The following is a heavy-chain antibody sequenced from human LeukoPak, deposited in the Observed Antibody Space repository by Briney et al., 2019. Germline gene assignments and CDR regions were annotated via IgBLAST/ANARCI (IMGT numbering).Heavy chain of an antibody. J-gene: IGHJ3*02. V-gene: IGHV3-74*01. CDR1: GFTFSRYK. CDR2: LNSDGSGT. D-gene: IGHD3-10*01. Sequence: GGSLRLSCVASGFTFSRYKMHWVRQGPGKGLMWVSRLNSDGSGTTYADSVKGRFTISRDNAKNTLYLQMNSLRAEDTAVYYCARAKYYYGSGSYYDAFDIWGQGTMITVSS. CDR3: ARAKYYYGSGSYYDAFDI.